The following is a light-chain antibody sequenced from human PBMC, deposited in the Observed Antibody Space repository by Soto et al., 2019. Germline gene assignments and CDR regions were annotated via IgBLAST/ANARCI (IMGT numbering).Light chain of an antibody. CDR1: QSISSW. V-gene: IGKV1-5*03. Sequence: DIQLTQSPSTLSASVGDRVTITCRASQSISSWLAWYQQKPGKAPKLESGVPSRFSGSGSGTEFTLTISSLQPDDFATYYCQYYNNYCWTFGQGTKVEIK. J-gene: IGKJ1*01. CDR3: QYYNNYCWT.